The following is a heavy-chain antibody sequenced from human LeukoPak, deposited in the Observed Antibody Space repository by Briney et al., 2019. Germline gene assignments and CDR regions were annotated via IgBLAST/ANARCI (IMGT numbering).Heavy chain of an antibody. CDR3: ARESWSSSESGDY. CDR2: INPNSGGT. CDR1: GYTFTGYY. Sequence: ASVKVSCKASGYTFTGYYMHWVRQAPGQGLEWMGWINPNSGGTNYAQKFQGRVTMTRDTSISTAYMELSRLRSDDTAVYYCARESWSSSESGDYWGQGTLVTVSS. D-gene: IGHD6-6*01. J-gene: IGHJ4*02. V-gene: IGHV1-2*02.